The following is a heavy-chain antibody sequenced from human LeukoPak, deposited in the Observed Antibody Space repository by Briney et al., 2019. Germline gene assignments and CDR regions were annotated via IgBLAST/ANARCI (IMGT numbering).Heavy chain of an antibody. CDR3: PSTPSYYGGNWGDAFDI. D-gene: IGHD4-23*01. CDR1: GYTFTSYY. J-gene: IGHJ3*02. V-gene: IGHV1-69*05. Sequence: SVKVSCKASGYTFTSYYMHWVRQAPGQGLEWMGGIIPIFGTANYAQKFQGRVTITTDESTSTAYMELTSLRSEDTAVYSCPSTPSYYGGNWGDAFDIWGQGKMVTVSS. CDR2: IIPIFGTA.